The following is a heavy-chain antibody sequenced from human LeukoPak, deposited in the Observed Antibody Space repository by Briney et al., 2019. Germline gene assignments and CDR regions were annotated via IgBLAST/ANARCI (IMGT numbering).Heavy chain of an antibody. Sequence: PGGSLRLSCTASGFTFTSHSLNWVRQAPGKWLEWVSSISTSSSYIHYADSVKGRFTISRDNAKNSLYLEMNSLRAEDTAVYYCARGTLNIPGEHGAFDYWGQGTLVTVSS. CDR2: ISTSSSYI. CDR3: ARGTLNIPGEHGAFDY. V-gene: IGHV3-21*01. J-gene: IGHJ4*02. D-gene: IGHD1-14*01. CDR1: GFTFTSHS.